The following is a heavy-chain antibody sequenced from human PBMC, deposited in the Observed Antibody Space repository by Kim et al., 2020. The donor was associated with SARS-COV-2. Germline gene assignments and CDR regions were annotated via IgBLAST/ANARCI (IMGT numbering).Heavy chain of an antibody. J-gene: IGHJ6*02. D-gene: IGHD6-13*01. V-gene: IGHV1-46*01. CDR2: INPGGGST. CDR3: ARDRLASSSWYENIGMDV. CDR1: GYTFTTYF. Sequence: ASVKVSCKASGYTFTTYFMHWVRQAPGQGLEWMGVINPGGGSTRYAQTFQGRFTMSRDTSTSTVYMELSSLRSDDTAVYYCARDRLASSSWYENIGMDVWGQGTTVTVSS.